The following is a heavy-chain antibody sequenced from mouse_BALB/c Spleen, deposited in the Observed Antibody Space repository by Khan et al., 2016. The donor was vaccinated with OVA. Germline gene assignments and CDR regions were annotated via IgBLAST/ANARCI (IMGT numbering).Heavy chain of an antibody. J-gene: IGHJ2*01. V-gene: IGHV2-9*02. CDR2: IWAGGST. CDR1: GYSLTRYG. CDR3: ARLEDI. D-gene: IGHD1-3*01. Sequence: VQLQESGPGLVAPSQSLSITCTVYGYSLTRYGVNWVRQPPGKGLEWLGLIWAGGSTNYNSALMSRLSISKDNSKSQVFLKMNSLQTDDTAMYYCARLEDIWGQGTTLTVSS.